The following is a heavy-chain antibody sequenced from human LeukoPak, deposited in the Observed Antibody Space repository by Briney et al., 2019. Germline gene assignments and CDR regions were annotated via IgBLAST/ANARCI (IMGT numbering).Heavy chain of an antibody. CDR2: IIPIFGTA. J-gene: IGHJ5*02. CDR1: GGTSSSYA. CDR3: AGDRNDYGDYGWFDP. D-gene: IGHD4-17*01. V-gene: IGHV1-69*01. Sequence: LWASVKVSRKASGGTSSSYAISWVRQAPGQGLEWMGGIIPIFGTANYAQKFQGRVTITADESTSTAYMELSSLRSEDTAVYYCAGDRNDYGDYGWFDPWGQGTLVTVSS.